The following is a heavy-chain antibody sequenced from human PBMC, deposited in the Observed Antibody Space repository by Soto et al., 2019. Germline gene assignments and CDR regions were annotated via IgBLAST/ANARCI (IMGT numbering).Heavy chain of an antibody. Sequence: SETLSLTCTVSGGSISSYYWSWIRQPPGKGLEWIGYIYYSGSTNYNPSLKSRVTISVDTSKNQFSLKLSSVTAADTAVYYCARDSSDYGGNSGFDPWGQGTLVTVSS. CDR2: IYYSGST. V-gene: IGHV4-59*01. D-gene: IGHD4-17*01. J-gene: IGHJ5*02. CDR3: ARDSSDYGGNSGFDP. CDR1: GGSISSYY.